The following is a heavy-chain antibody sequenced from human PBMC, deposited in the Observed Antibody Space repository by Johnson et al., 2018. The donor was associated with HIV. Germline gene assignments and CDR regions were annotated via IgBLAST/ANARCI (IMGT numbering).Heavy chain of an antibody. CDR3: ARGQLKWTASVNDGFDI. Sequence: VQLVESGGGLVQPGGSLRLSCAASGFTFSSYDMHWVRQATGKGLDWVSAICTAGDTYYPGPVKGRFPISRENAKNHVYLQMNRLSAEDTDVYYCARGQLKWTASVNDGFDIWGQGTMGTVSS. V-gene: IGHV3-13*01. D-gene: IGHD1-1*01. J-gene: IGHJ3*02. CDR1: GFTFSSYD. CDR2: ICTAGDT.